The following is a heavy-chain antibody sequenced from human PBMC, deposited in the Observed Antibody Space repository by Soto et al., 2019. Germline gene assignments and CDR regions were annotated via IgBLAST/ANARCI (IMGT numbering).Heavy chain of an antibody. Sequence: SATLSLTCAFSGYSISSSNWWGRIRQPPGKGLEWIGYIYYSGTTYYNPSLKSRVTMSVDTSKNQFSLKLTSVTAVDTAVYYCARRAIQGPIDYWGQGTLVTVS. CDR3: ARRAIQGPIDY. J-gene: IGHJ4*02. CDR2: IYYSGTT. CDR1: GYSISSSNW. V-gene: IGHV4-28*01.